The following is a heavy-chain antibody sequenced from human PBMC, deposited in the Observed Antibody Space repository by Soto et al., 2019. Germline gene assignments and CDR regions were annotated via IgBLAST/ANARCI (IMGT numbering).Heavy chain of an antibody. Sequence: QVQLVQSGPEVKKTGTSVKVSCKASGGTFRSRAISWVRQAPGQGLEWMGGIIPVFGQVNYAEKFQDRVTITAHESTGTVYMELSRLRSEDTALYYCANSRGGTFLGYHGMDIWGQGTTVSVSS. CDR2: IIPVFGQV. V-gene: IGHV1-69*01. D-gene: IGHD3-16*01. CDR1: GGTFRSRA. CDR3: ANSRGGTFLGYHGMDI. J-gene: IGHJ6*02.